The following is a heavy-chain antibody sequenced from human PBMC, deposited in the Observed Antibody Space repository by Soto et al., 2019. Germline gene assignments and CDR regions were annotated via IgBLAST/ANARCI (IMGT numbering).Heavy chain of an antibody. J-gene: IGHJ5*02. D-gene: IGHD6-13*01. CDR3: AKNGVGGSSWYCWFDP. CDR1: GFTFSSYA. Sequence: EVQLLESGGGLVQPGVSLRLSCAASGFTFSSYAMSWVSQAPGKRLEWVSAISGSGGSTYYADYVKGRFTISRDNSENTVYLKMNSLRAEDTAVYYCAKNGVGGSSWYCWFDPWGQGTLVTVSS. V-gene: IGHV3-23*01. CDR2: ISGSGGST.